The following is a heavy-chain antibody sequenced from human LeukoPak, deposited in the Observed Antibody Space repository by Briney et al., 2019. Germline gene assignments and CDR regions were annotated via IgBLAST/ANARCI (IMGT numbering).Heavy chain of an antibody. CDR3: AKMGKTENHYGSGRFSYYYYMDV. CDR1: GFTFNNYA. V-gene: IGHV3-23*01. Sequence: GGSLRLSCSASGFTFNNYAMLWVRQAPGKGLEWVSGLSGSGGITNYANSVKGRFTISRDNSKNTLYLQMNSLRAEDTAVYYCAKMGKTENHYGSGRFSYYYYMDVWGKGTTVTISS. D-gene: IGHD3-10*01. J-gene: IGHJ6*03. CDR2: LSGSGGIT.